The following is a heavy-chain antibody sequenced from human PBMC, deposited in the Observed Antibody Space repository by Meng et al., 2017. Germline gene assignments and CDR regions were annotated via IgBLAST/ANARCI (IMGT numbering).Heavy chain of an antibody. CDR2: IFSNDEK. Sequence: SGPTLVKPTETLTLTCTVSGFSLSNARMGVSWIRQPPGKALEWLAHIFSNDEKSYSTSLKSRLTISKDTSKSQVVLTMTNMDPVDTATYYCARIGVGATPYYYYGMDVWGQGTRVTGSS. CDR3: ARIGVGATPYYYYGMDV. V-gene: IGHV2-26*01. D-gene: IGHD1-26*01. J-gene: IGHJ6*02. CDR1: GFSLSNARMG.